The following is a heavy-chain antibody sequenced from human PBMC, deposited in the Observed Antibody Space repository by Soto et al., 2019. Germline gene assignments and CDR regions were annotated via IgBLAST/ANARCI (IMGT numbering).Heavy chain of an antibody. D-gene: IGHD4-17*01. CDR3: AKGPYGDSIEYFPH. CDR1: GFPFSTYA. J-gene: IGHJ1*01. Sequence: GVSLRLSCAASGFPFSTYAMKWVRQAPGKGPEWVSAISGSGESTYYADSVKGRFTISRDNSKNTLDLQMNSLRAEDTAVYYCAKGPYGDSIEYFPHWGQGTLVTVSS. CDR2: ISGSGEST. V-gene: IGHV3-23*01.